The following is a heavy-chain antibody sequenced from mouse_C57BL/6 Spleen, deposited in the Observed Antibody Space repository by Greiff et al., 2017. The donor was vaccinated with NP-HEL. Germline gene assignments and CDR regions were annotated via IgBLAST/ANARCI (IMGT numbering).Heavy chain of an antibody. D-gene: IGHD1-1*01. CDR2: INPSSGYT. J-gene: IGHJ4*01. CDR3: ARFTTVVATDAMDY. Sequence: QVQLQQSGAELARPGASVKMSCKASGYTFTSYTMHWVKQRPGQGLEWIGYINPSSGYTKYNQKFKDKATLTADKSSSTAYMQLSSLTSEDSAVYYCARFTTVVATDAMDYWGQGTSVTVSS. CDR1: GYTFTSYT. V-gene: IGHV1-4*01.